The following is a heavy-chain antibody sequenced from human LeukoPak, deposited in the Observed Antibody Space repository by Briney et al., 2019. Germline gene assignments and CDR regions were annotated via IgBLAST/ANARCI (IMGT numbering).Heavy chain of an antibody. CDR2: IWFDGSNK. V-gene: IGHV3-30*02. J-gene: IGHJ4*02. CDR1: GFTFSSYG. CDR3: AKEYSGTWYYFDY. Sequence: GGSLRLSCAASGFTFSSYGMHWVRQAPGKGLEWVALIWFDGSNKYYADSVKGRFTISRDNSKNTLYLQMNSLRPEDTAVYYCAKEYSGTWYYFDYWGQGTLVTVSS. D-gene: IGHD6-13*01.